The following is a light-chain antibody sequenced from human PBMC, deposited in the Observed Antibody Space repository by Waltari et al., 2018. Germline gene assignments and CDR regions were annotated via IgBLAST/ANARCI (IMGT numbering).Light chain of an antibody. Sequence: DIQMTPSPSSVSASAGDRVTITCRASQDISIWLAWYQQKPGTAPKLLIYGASSLQSGVPSRFSGSGSGTHFTLTVSSLQPEDFATYYYQQTNSFPYTFGQGTKLEIK. CDR2: GAS. V-gene: IGKV1-12*01. CDR3: QQTNSFPYT. CDR1: QDISIW. J-gene: IGKJ2*01.